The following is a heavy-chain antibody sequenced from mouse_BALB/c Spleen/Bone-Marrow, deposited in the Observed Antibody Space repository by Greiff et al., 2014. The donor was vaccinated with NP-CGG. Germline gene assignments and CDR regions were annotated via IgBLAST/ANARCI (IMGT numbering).Heavy chain of an antibody. V-gene: IGHV1-7*01. CDR1: GYTFTSYW. J-gene: IGHJ2*01. D-gene: IGHD2-4*01. CDR3: ARSGSIYYDCLDY. Sequence: VKLQESGAELAKPGASVKMSCKASGYTFTSYWMHWVKQRPGQGLEWIGYINPSTGYTEYNQKFKDKATLTADKSSSTAYMQLSSLTSEDSAVYYCARSGSIYYDCLDYWGQGTTLTVSS. CDR2: INPSTGYT.